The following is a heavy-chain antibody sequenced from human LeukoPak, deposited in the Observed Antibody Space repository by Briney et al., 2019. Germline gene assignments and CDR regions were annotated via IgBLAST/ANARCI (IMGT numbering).Heavy chain of an antibody. CDR1: GFTFSNYW. J-gene: IGHJ4*02. CDR3: VRDRGYCSGGTCYALWDY. D-gene: IGHD2-15*01. Sequence: GGSLRLSCAASGFTFSNYWMTWVRQAPGKGLEWVAHIKEDGGEKHYVDPVKGRFTISRDNAKNTLYLQMNSLRAEDTAMYYCVRDRGYCSGGTCYALWDYWGQGTLVTVSS. CDR2: IKEDGGEK. V-gene: IGHV3-7*01.